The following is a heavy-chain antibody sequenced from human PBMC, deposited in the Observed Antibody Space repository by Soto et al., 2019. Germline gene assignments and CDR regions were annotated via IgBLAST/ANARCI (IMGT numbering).Heavy chain of an antibody. CDR3: ASAGGLGAVAADY. Sequence: QLQLQESGSGLVKPSQTLSLTCAVSGGSISSGGYSWSWIRQPPGKGLEWIGYIYHSGSTYYNPSLKSRVPISVDRSKTQFPLQLSSVTAADTAVYYGASAGGLGAVAADYWGQGTLVTVSS. CDR2: IYHSGST. J-gene: IGHJ4*02. V-gene: IGHV4-30-2*01. CDR1: GGSISSGGYS. D-gene: IGHD6-19*01.